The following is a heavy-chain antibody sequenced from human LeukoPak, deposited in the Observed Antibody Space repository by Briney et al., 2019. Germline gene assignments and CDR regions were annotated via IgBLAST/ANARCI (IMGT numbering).Heavy chain of an antibody. Sequence: SETLSLTCTVSGGSVSSSSYYRSWIRQPPGKGLEWIGYILYGGSTSYNPSLKSRVTISVDTSKNQVSLQLSSVTAADTAVYYCARVSLTMIFNYWGQGILVTVSS. V-gene: IGHV4-61*01. CDR2: ILYGGST. J-gene: IGHJ4*02. CDR3: ARVSLTMIFNY. CDR1: GGSVSSSSYY. D-gene: IGHD3-22*01.